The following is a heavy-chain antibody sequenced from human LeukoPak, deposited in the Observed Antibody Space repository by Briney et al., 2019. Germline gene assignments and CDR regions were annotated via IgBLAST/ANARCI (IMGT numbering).Heavy chain of an antibody. CDR1: GFTVSSNY. J-gene: IGHJ4*02. Sequence: PGGSLRLSCAASGFTVSSNYMSWVRQAPGKGLEWVSVIYSGGSTYYADSVKGRFTISRDNSKNTLYLQMNSLRAEDTAVYYCARGYDSSGYLAFDYWGQGTLVTVSS. V-gene: IGHV3-53*01. D-gene: IGHD3-22*01. CDR2: IYSGGST. CDR3: ARGYDSSGYLAFDY.